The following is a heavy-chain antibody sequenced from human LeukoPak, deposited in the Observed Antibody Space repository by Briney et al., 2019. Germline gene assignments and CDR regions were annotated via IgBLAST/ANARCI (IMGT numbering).Heavy chain of an antibody. CDR3: AKQSIAAPRYYYYYMDV. CDR2: ISGSGGST. J-gene: IGHJ6*03. D-gene: IGHD6-6*01. CDR1: GFTFSSYA. V-gene: IGHV3-23*01. Sequence: GGSLRLSCAASGFTFSSYAMSWVRQAPGKGLEWVSAISGSGGSTYYADSVKGPFTISRDNSKNTLYLQMNSLRAEDTAVYYCAKQSIAAPRYYYYYMDVWGKGTTVTVSS.